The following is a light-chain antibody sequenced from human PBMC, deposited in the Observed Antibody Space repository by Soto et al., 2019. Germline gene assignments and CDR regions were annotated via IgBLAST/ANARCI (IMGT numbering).Light chain of an antibody. CDR3: QQYNNWWT. V-gene: IGKV3-15*01. CDR2: GAS. CDR1: QSVSSN. J-gene: IGKJ1*01. Sequence: EIVMTHSPATLSVSPGERATLSCRASQSVSSNLAWYQQTPGQAPRLLIYGASTRATGIPARFSGSGSGTEFTLTISSLQSEDFAVYYCQQYNNWWTVGQGTKVDIK.